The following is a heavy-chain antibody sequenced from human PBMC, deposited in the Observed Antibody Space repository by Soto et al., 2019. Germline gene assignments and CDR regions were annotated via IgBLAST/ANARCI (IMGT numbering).Heavy chain of an antibody. V-gene: IGHV1-69*12. CDR3: AREGDDCISTSCYFSWFDP. Sequence: QVQLVQSGAEVKKPGSSVKVSCKASGGTFSSYAISWVRQAPGQGLEWMGGIIPIFGTANYAQKFQGRVTITADESTSTAYMGLSSLRSEDTAVYHCAREGDDCISTSCYFSWFDPWGQGTLVTVSS. D-gene: IGHD2-2*01. CDR2: IIPIFGTA. J-gene: IGHJ5*02. CDR1: GGTFSSYA.